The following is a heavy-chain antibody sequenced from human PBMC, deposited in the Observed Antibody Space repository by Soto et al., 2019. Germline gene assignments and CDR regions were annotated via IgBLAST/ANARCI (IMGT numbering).Heavy chain of an antibody. Sequence: EVQLVESGGGLVQPGGSLKLSCAASGFTFSGSAMHWVRQASGKGLEWVGRIRSKANSYATAYAASVKGRFTISRDDSKNTAYLQMNSLKTEDTAVYYCTRPNVRADRYEFWSGYSTEAFDIWGQGTMVTVSS. CDR3: TRPNVRADRYEFWSGYSTEAFDI. V-gene: IGHV3-73*02. CDR1: GFTFSGSA. D-gene: IGHD3-3*01. CDR2: IRSKANSYAT. J-gene: IGHJ3*02.